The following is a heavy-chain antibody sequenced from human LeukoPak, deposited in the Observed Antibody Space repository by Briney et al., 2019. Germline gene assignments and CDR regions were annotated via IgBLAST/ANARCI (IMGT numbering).Heavy chain of an antibody. D-gene: IGHD3-3*01. CDR2: ISGSGGST. V-gene: IGHV3-23*01. CDR3: ARDRPDRITIFGVVWPVPNYWYFDL. CDR1: GFTFSSYA. Sequence: GGSLRLSCAASGFTFSSYAMSWVRQAPGKGLEWVSAISGSGGSTYYADSVKGRFTISRDNAKNSLYLQMNSLRAEDTAVYYCARDRPDRITIFGVVWPVPNYWYFDLWGRGTLVTVSS. J-gene: IGHJ2*01.